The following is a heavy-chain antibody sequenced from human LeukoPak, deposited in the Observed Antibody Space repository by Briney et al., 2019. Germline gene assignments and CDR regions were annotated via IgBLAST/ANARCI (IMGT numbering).Heavy chain of an antibody. CDR3: ATNYDILTGYYDY. D-gene: IGHD3-9*01. V-gene: IGHV1-69*13. Sequence: GASVKVSCKASRGTFSSYAISWVRQAPGQGLEWMGGIIPIFGTANYAQKFQGRVTITADESTSTAYMELSSLRSEDTAVYYCATNYDILTGYYDYWGQGTLVTVSS. CDR2: IIPIFGTA. CDR1: RGTFSSYA. J-gene: IGHJ4*02.